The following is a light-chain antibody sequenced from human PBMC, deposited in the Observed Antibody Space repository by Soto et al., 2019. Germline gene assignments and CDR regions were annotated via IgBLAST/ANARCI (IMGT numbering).Light chain of an antibody. Sequence: EIQMTQSPSSLSASVGDRVTITCRASQGISNYLAWYQQKPGKVPKLLIYGASTLQSGVPSRLSGSRFGTDFTLIINSLQPEDVATYYCQKYDSAPWTFGQGTKVEIK. CDR1: QGISNY. J-gene: IGKJ1*01. CDR3: QKYDSAPWT. V-gene: IGKV1-27*01. CDR2: GAS.